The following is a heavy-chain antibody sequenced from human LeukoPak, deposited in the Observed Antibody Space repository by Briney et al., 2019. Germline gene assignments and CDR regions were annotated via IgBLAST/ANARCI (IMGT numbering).Heavy chain of an antibody. Sequence: SETLSLTCTVSGGSISSSSFYWGWIRQPPGKGLEWIGSVYYSGSTHYNPSLKSRVTISVDTSKNQFSLKVSSVTAADTAVYYCARLTATVTPSFDYWGQGTLVTVSS. D-gene: IGHD4-17*01. CDR2: VYYSGST. CDR3: ARLTATVTPSFDY. V-gene: IGHV4-39*01. CDR1: GGSISSSSFY. J-gene: IGHJ4*02.